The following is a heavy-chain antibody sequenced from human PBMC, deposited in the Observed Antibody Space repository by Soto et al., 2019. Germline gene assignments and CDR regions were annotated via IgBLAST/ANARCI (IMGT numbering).Heavy chain of an antibody. V-gene: IGHV1-69*01. CDR2: IIPIFGTA. J-gene: IGHJ5*02. Sequence: QVQLVQSGAEVKKPGSSVKVSCKASGGTFSSYAISWVRQAPGQGLEWMGGIIPIFGTANYAQKFQGRVTSTADESTSTAYMELSSLRSEDTAVYYCARGPPVVVTAIPGWFDPWGQGTLVTVSS. CDR3: ARGPPVVVTAIPGWFDP. CDR1: GGTFSSYA. D-gene: IGHD2-21*02.